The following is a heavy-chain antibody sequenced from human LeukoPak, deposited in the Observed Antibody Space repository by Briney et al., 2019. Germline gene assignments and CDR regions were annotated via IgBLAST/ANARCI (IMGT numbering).Heavy chain of an antibody. CDR1: GGSISSGGYY. Sequence: PSETLSLTCTVSGGSISSGGYYWNWIRQPPGKGLEWIGYMYHSGSTYYNPSLKSRVTISVDRSKNQFSLKLSSVTPEDTAVYYCARGWEPYSSSLDSWGQGTLVTVSS. CDR2: MYHSGST. J-gene: IGHJ4*02. V-gene: IGHV4-30-2*01. CDR3: ARGWEPYSSSLDS. D-gene: IGHD6-13*01.